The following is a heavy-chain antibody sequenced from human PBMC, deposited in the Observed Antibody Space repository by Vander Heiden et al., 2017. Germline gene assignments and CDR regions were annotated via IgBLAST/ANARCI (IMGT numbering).Heavy chain of an antibody. J-gene: IGHJ4*02. D-gene: IGHD6-13*01. CDR3: SSHLGSNWFDY. V-gene: IGHV3-48*02. CDR2: ISTTSSTI. CDR1: GFTFSSYT. Sequence: EVQLVESGGGLVLPGGSLRLSCTGSGFTFSSYTMNWVRQAPGKGLEWISYISTTSSTIFYADSLKGRFTVSRDNAKNSLYLQINGLRDEDTAMYYCSSHLGSNWFDYWGQGTLVIVSS.